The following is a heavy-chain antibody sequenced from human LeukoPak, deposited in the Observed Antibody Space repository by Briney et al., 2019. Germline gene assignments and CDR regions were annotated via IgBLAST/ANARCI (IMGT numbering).Heavy chain of an antibody. Sequence: PSETLSLTCTVSGGSISSSNYYWGWIRQPPGKGLEWIGNIYYSGSTFYNPSLKSRVTISVDTSKNQLSLKLSSVTAADTAVYYCARILDAYTPFDYWGQGTLVTVSS. CDR2: IYYSGST. J-gene: IGHJ4*02. CDR1: GGSISSSNYY. CDR3: ARILDAYTPFDY. D-gene: IGHD5-24*01. V-gene: IGHV4-39*01.